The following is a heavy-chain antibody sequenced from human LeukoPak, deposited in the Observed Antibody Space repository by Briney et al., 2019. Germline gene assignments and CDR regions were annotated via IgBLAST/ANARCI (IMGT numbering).Heavy chain of an antibody. CDR1: GFTFSSYW. D-gene: IGHD3-22*01. CDR3: AKIGHGSCGYYVY. J-gene: IGHJ4*02. V-gene: IGHV3-7*02. Sequence: PGGSLRLSCAASGFTFSSYWMSWVRQAPGKGLEWVANIKQDGSEKYYVDSVKGRFTISRDNAKNSLYLQMNSLRVEDTAVYYCAKIGHGSCGYYVYWGQGTLVTVSS. CDR2: IKQDGSEK.